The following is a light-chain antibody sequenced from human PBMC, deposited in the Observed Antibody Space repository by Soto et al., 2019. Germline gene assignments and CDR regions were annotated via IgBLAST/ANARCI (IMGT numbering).Light chain of an antibody. CDR2: GAS. CDR3: QQYGSSPYT. V-gene: IGKV3-20*01. J-gene: IGKJ2*01. CDR1: QSVTSDS. Sequence: EIVLTQSPGTLSLSPGERATLSCRASQSVTSDSLAWYQQKPGQAPRLLLYGASNRATGIPDRFSGSGSGTDFTLTINRLEPVDFAVYSCQQYGSSPYTFGQGTKLEIK.